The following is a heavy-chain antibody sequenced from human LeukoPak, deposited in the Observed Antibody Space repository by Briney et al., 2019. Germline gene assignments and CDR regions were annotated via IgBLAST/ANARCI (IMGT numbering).Heavy chain of an antibody. CDR2: ISYDGSNK. D-gene: IGHD3-22*01. V-gene: IGHV3-30-3*01. Sequence: GRSLRLSCAASGFTFSSYAMHWVRQAPGKGLEWVAVISYDGSNKYYADSVKGRFTISRDNSKNTLYLQMNSLRAEDTAVYYCARTLGVIATNYWGQGTLVTVSS. J-gene: IGHJ4*02. CDR1: GFTFSSYA. CDR3: ARTLGVIATNY.